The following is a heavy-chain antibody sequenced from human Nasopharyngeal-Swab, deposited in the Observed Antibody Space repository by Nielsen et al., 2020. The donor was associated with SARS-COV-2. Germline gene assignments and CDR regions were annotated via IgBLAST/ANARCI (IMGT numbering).Heavy chain of an antibody. J-gene: IGHJ6*03. D-gene: IGHD2-15*01. CDR2: IDPSDSYT. CDR1: GSSFTSDW. Sequence: GEPLKISCQGSGSSFTSDWISWVRQMHGKGLEWRGRIDPSDSYTNYSPSFQGHVTISADKSISTAYLQWSSLKASDTAMYYCARRAYCSGGSCYSPYYYYMDVWGKGTTVTVSS. V-gene: IGHV5-10-1*01. CDR3: ARRAYCSGGSCYSPYYYYMDV.